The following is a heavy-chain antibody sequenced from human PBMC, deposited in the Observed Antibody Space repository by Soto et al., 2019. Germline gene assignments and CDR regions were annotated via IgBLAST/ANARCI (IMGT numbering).Heavy chain of an antibody. Sequence: EVQLVESGGGLVQPGGSLRLSCAASGFTFSSYSMNWVRQAPGKGLEWVSYVSSSGSTIYYADSVKGRFTISRDNAKNSLSRQMNSLRDEDTAVYYCARWCSFDSWGQGTLVTVSS. D-gene: IGHD2-8*01. CDR1: GFTFSSYS. V-gene: IGHV3-48*02. CDR3: ARWCSFDS. J-gene: IGHJ4*02. CDR2: VSSSGSTI.